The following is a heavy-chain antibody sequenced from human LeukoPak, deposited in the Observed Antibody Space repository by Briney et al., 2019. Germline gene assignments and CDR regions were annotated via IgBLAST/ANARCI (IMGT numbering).Heavy chain of an antibody. D-gene: IGHD6-13*01. V-gene: IGHV1-8*03. CDR3: ARADRASSSWSLHDF. Sequence: ASVKVSCKASGYTFTRYDINWVRQAPGQGLEWMGWINPKSGNTAHAQKFDSRVTITRDTSISTVYMELSSLRSEDTAVYYCARADRASSSWSLHDFWGQGTLVTVSS. CDR1: GYTFTRYD. CDR2: INPKSGNT. J-gene: IGHJ4*02.